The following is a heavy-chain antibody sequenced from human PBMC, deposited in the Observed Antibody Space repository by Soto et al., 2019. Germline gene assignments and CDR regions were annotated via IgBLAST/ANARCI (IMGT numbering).Heavy chain of an antibody. CDR1: GGTFGSNA. CDR2: IIPIFGTT. D-gene: IGHD1-1*01. J-gene: IGHJ3*02. CDR3: AREGYTFGPGEVRGAFDI. Sequence: QVQLVQSGAEVRGPGSSVKVSCKASGGTFGSNAITWVRQAPGQGLEWMGNIIPIFGTTNNAQKFQGRVTITADESTNTAYMELSRLRSEDTAVYYCAREGYTFGPGEVRGAFDIWGQGTVVTVSS. V-gene: IGHV1-69*15.